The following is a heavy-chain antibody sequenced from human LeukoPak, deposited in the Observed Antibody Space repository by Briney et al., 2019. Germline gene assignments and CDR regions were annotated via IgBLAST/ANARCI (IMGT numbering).Heavy chain of an antibody. Sequence: GGSLRLSCTASGFTLSTYEMNWFRQAPGKGLEWVSYINSRGTITYYADSVKGRFTISRDNAKNSLSLQLSSLRAEDTATYYCARDDSLVYDILAGYPPSGYYGVDVWGKGTTVTVSS. D-gene: IGHD3-9*01. CDR2: INSRGTIT. CDR3: ARDDSLVYDILAGYPPSGYYGVDV. V-gene: IGHV3-48*03. CDR1: GFTLSTYE. J-gene: IGHJ6*04.